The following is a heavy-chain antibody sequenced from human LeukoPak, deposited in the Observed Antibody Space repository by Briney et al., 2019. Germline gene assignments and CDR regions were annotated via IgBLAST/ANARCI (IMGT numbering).Heavy chain of an antibody. V-gene: IGHV7-4-1*02. D-gene: IGHD3-10*01. Sequence: ASVKVSCKASGYTFTSYAMNWVRQAPGQGLEWMGWINTNTGNPTYAQGFTGRFVFSLDTSVSTAYLQISSLKAEDTAVYYCAREGYGSGSTYYYYYYMDVWGKGTTVTVSS. CDR1: GYTFTSYA. CDR2: INTNTGNP. CDR3: AREGYGSGSTYYYYYYMDV. J-gene: IGHJ6*03.